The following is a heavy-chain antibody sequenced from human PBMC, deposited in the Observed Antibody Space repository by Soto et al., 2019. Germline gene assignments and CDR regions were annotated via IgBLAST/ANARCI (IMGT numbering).Heavy chain of an antibody. D-gene: IGHD1-26*01. V-gene: IGHV3-30*18. CDR1: GFDFTYYA. CDR2: MSSDGSKI. J-gene: IGHJ4*02. Sequence: QVQLVESGGGAVQPGESLRLSCVASGFDFTYYAMHWVRQAPGKGLESVAVMSSDGSKIHHTDSVKGRFTISRDNSKNTLYLQMNSLRKEDTAVYFCAKDEGVGGNLGLFDYWGQGTLVSVSS. CDR3: AKDEGVGGNLGLFDY.